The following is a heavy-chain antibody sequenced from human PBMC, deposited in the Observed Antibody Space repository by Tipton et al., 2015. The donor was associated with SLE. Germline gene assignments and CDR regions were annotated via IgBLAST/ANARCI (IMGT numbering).Heavy chain of an antibody. J-gene: IGHJ4*02. Sequence: SLRLSCVASGFTFRYTWMSWVRQAPGKGLEWVGRVKSKKDGGSTVFAAAAKGRFSISRDDSINTVYMEVHSLKTEDTAVYYCATHSLQGYFSGGVCSDFFDYWGRGSLVTGAS. CDR2: VKSKKDGGST. CDR3: ATHSLQGYFSGGVCSDFFDY. D-gene: IGHD2-8*02. CDR1: GFTFRYTW. V-gene: IGHV3-15*01.